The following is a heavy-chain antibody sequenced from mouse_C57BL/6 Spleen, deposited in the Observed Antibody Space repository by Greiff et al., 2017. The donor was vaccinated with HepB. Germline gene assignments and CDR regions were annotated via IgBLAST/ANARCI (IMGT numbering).Heavy chain of an antibody. V-gene: IGHV1-15*01. CDR1: GYTFTDYE. CDR2: IDPETGGT. J-gene: IGHJ2*01. Sequence: QVQLQQSGAELVRPGASVTLSCKASGYTFTDYEMHWVKQTPVHGLEWIGAIDPETGGTAYNQKFKGKAILTADKSSSTAYMELRSLTSEDSAVYYCTNTVLAFDYWGQGTTLTVSS. CDR3: TNTVLAFDY. D-gene: IGHD1-1*01.